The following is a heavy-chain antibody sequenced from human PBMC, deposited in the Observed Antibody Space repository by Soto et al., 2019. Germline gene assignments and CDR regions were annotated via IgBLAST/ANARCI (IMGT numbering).Heavy chain of an antibody. CDR1: GDSIMYNY. Sequence: PSETLSLTCSVSGDSIMYNYWTWIRQPPGKELEWIGYIYYSGSTNYNSSLKSRVTISVDTSKNHFSLKLASVTAADTAVYYFARIRDFFDGSIYYVYVAYWGQGNPVTVSS. CDR3: ARIRDFFDGSIYYVYVAY. CDR2: IYYSGST. V-gene: IGHV4-59*01. J-gene: IGHJ4*02. D-gene: IGHD3-22*01.